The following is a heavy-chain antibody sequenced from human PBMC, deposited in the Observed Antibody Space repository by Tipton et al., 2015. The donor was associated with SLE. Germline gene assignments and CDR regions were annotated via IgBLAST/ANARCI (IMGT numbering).Heavy chain of an antibody. J-gene: IGHJ4*02. Sequence: TLSLTCAVYGGSFSGYYWSWIRQPPGKGLEWIGEINHSGSTNYNPSLKSRVTISVDTSKNQFSLKLSSVTAADTAVYYCARSKAVAADGFDYWGQGTLVTDSS. CDR2: INHSGST. D-gene: IGHD6-19*01. CDR1: GGSFSGYY. V-gene: IGHV4-34*01. CDR3: ARSKAVAADGFDY.